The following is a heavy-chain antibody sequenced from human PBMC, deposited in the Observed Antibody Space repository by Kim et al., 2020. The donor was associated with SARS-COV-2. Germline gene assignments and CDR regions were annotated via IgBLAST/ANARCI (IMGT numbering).Heavy chain of an antibody. D-gene: IGHD6-19*01. V-gene: IGHV3-30*01. CDR3: AREGSGWTFDY. J-gene: IGHJ4*02. CDR2: KN. Sequence: KNDNGESAKGRVTISRDNSKNALYLQMNSRSAEDTAVYYCAREGSGWTFDYWGQGTLVTVSS.